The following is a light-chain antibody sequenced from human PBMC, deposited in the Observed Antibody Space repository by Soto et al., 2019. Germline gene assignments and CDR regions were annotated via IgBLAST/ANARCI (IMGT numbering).Light chain of an antibody. CDR1: QSVSSN. V-gene: IGKV3-20*01. Sequence: EIVMAQSPATLSVSPVEIATLSCRASQSVSSNLAWYQQKPGQAPRLLIYGASNRATGIPDRFSGSGSGTDFTLIINRLEPEDVAIYYCQQYGGSPRITFGQGTRLEI. J-gene: IGKJ5*01. CDR2: GAS. CDR3: QQYGGSPRIT.